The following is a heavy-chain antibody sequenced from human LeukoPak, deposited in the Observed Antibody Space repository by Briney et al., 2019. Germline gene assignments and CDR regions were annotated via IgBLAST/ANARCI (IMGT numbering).Heavy chain of an antibody. V-gene: IGHV1-2*02. CDR1: GYTFTGYY. Sequence: ASVKVSCKASGYTFTGYYMHWVRQAPGQGLEWMGWINPNSGGTNYAQKFQGRVTMTRDTSISTAYMELRSLRSDDTAVYYCARVGTVLRYFDWLLPGGFDYWGQGTLVTVSS. CDR3: ARVGTVLRYFDWLLPGGFDY. CDR2: INPNSGGT. D-gene: IGHD3-9*01. J-gene: IGHJ4*02.